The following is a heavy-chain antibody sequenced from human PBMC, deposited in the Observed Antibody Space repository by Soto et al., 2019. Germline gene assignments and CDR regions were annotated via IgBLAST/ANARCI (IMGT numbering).Heavy chain of an antibody. CDR3: TRGPRPTSIGTGAF. D-gene: IGHD3-10*01. Sequence: GGSLRLSCETSGFIFKMYWMHWVRQVPGQGPQWVARITDDGSTTYYAASVEGRFTISRDNAKNALYLQMTSLRPDDTAVYYCTRGPRPTSIGTGAFWGQGTLVTVSS. V-gene: IGHV3-74*01. CDR1: GFIFKMYW. J-gene: IGHJ4*02. CDR2: ITDDGSTT.